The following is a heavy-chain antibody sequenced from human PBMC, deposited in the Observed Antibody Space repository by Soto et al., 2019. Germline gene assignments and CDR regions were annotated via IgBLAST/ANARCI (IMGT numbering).Heavy chain of an antibody. Sequence: LRLSCAASGITFSIYGMHWVRQAPGKGLEWVAVISYDGSNKYYADSVKGRFTVSRDNSKNTLYLQMNSLRAEDTAVYNCAKEPVGPDWYFDLWGRGTLVTVSS. CDR3: AKEPVGPDWYFDL. CDR2: ISYDGSNK. J-gene: IGHJ2*01. V-gene: IGHV3-30*18. CDR1: GITFSIYG.